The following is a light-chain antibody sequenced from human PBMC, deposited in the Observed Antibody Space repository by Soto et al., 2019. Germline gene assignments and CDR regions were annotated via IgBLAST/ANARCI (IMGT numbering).Light chain of an antibody. V-gene: IGKV3D-20*02. CDR3: QQRSNWRRLT. J-gene: IGKJ4*01. CDR1: QTLRRTY. Sequence: EIVLMQSPGTLSLSPGERATLSCRASQTLRRTYIAWYQQKPGQAPRVLIYDASTRATGIPARFSGSGSGTDFTLTISSLEPEDFAVYYCQQRSNWRRLTFGGGTKVDI. CDR2: DAS.